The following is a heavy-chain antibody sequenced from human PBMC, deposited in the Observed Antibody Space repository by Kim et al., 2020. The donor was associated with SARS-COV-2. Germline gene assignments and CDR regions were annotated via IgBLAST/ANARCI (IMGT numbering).Heavy chain of an antibody. CDR1: GFTFNGSA. J-gene: IGHJ4*01. CDR3: YRPGSWAYFRCSVHY. CDR2: IRSKINHYSS. Sequence: GGSLRLSCAASGFTFNGSAMHWVRQAPGKGLDWVARIRSKINHYSSLYSASVQSTFSISRYDSTNPAYLHIHSPNTAATAVYSCYRPGSWAYFRCSVHY. D-gene: IGHD1-26*01. V-gene: IGHV3-73*01.